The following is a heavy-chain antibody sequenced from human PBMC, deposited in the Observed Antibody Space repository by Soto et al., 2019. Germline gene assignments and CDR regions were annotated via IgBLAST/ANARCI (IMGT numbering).Heavy chain of an antibody. D-gene: IGHD5-12*01. V-gene: IGHV4-4*02. CDR2: IYHTGTT. J-gene: IGHJ3*01. CDR3: AKDYGGSDAPYI. CDR1: GDSISSNNW. Sequence: QVQLQESGPGLVKPSGTLSLTCAVSGDSISSNNWWSWVRQSPEKGLEWIGEIYHTGTTNYNPSRRSRTTISLDKSKNQFSLKLRSIAAVDSAGYYCAKDYGGSDAPYIWGQWTLVTVSS.